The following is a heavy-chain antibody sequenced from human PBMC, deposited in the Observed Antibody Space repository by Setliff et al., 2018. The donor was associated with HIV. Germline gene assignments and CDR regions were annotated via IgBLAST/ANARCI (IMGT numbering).Heavy chain of an antibody. CDR1: GYTFTTYG. D-gene: IGHD6-19*01. Sequence: ASMKVSCKASGYTFTTYGISWVRQAPGHGLEWMGWISPYIGHTNYAQNFQGRVTMTIDTSTSTAYMELRSLRSDDTAVYFCARLGSGWSDSYYYAMDVWGQGTTVTAP. J-gene: IGHJ6*02. CDR2: ISPYIGHT. V-gene: IGHV1-18*01. CDR3: ARLGSGWSDSYYYAMDV.